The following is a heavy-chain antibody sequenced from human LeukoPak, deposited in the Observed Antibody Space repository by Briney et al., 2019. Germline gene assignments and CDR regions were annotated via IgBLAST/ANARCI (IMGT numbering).Heavy chain of an antibody. CDR1: GYTFTSYY. J-gene: IGHJ4*02. V-gene: IGHV1-46*01. D-gene: IGHD4-17*01. CDR3: ARDSRTVTTSYYFDY. CDR2: INPSGGST. Sequence: ASVKVSCKASGYTFTSYYMHWGRQAPGQGLEWMGIINPSGGSTSYAQKFQGRVTMTRDMSTSTVYMELSSLRSEDTAVYYCARDSRTVTTSYYFDYWGQGTLVTVSS.